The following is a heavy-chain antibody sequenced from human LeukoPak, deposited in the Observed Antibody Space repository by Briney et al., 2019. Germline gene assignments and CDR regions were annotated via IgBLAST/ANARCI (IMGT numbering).Heavy chain of an antibody. CDR2: ISSSGSTI. D-gene: IGHD3-22*01. CDR3: ARAPYYYDSSGYSY. J-gene: IGHJ4*02. V-gene: IGHV3-11*04. Sequence: GGSLRLSCATSGFTFNDYAMYWVRQAPGKGLEWVSYISSSGSTIYYADSVKGRFTISRDNAKNSLYLQMNSLRAEDTAVYYCARAPYYYDSSGYSYWGQGTLVTVSS. CDR1: GFTFNDYA.